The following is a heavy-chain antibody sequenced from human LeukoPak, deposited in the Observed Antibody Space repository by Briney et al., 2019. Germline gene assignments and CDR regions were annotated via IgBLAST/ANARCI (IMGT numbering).Heavy chain of an antibody. CDR2: ISTSSNYI. CDR3: ARELYSSSSRWFDP. V-gene: IGHV3-21*01. J-gene: IGHJ5*02. D-gene: IGHD6-6*01. Sequence: GGSLRLSCAASGFTFSSYSMNWVRQAPGKGLEWVSFISTSSNYIYYADSVKGRCTISRDNAKNSLYLQMNSLRAEDTAVYYCARELYSSSSRWFDPWGQGTLVTVSS. CDR1: GFTFSSYS.